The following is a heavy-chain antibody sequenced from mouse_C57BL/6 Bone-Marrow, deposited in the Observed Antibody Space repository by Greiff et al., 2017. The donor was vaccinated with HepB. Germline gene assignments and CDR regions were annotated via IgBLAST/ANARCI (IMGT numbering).Heavy chain of an antibody. CDR1: GYAFSSSW. Sequence: QVQLQQSGPELVKPGASVKISCKASGYAFSSSWMNWVKQRPGKGLEWIGRIYPGDGDTNYNGKFKGKATLTADKSSSTAYMQLSSLTSEDSAVYFCASLIYYYGRSYDYFASWGQGTTLTVSS. V-gene: IGHV1-82*01. CDR2: IYPGDGDT. D-gene: IGHD1-1*01. CDR3: ASLIYYYGRSYDYFAS. J-gene: IGHJ2*01.